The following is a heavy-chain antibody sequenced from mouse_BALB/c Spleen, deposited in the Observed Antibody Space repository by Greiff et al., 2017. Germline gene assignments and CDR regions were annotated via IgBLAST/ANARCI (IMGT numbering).Heavy chain of an antibody. D-gene: IGHD1-2*01. J-gene: IGHJ1*01. CDR3: ARRDLLLRLGYFDV. V-gene: IGHV5-12-2*01. CDR1: GFTFSSYT. CDR2: ISNGGGST. Sequence: EVKLMESGGGLVQPGGSLKLSCAASGFTFSSYTMSWVRQTPEKRLEWVAYISNGGGSTYYPDTVKGRFTISRDNAKNTLYLQMSSLKSEDTAMYYCARRDLLLRLGYFDVWGAGTTVTVSS.